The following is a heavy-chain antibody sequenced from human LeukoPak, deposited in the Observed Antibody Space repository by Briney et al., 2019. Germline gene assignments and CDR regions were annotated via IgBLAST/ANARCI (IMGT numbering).Heavy chain of an antibody. Sequence: GGSLRLSCAASGFTFSSYAMHWVRQAPGKGLEWVTIISHDGSDKYYADSVKGRFTISRDNSKNTLYLQMNSLRAEDTAVYYCARVIVGANLDYFDYWGQGTLVTVSS. D-gene: IGHD1-26*01. CDR1: GFTFSSYA. CDR3: ARVIVGANLDYFDY. CDR2: ISHDGSDK. V-gene: IGHV3-30-3*01. J-gene: IGHJ4*02.